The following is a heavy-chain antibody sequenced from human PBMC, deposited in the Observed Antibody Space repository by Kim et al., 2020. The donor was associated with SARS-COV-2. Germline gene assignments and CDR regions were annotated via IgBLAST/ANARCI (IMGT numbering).Heavy chain of an antibody. CDR1: GFTFSTYW. V-gene: IGHV3-7*01. CDR3: ARERAMSVVVSENPIDY. D-gene: IGHD3-22*01. J-gene: IGHJ4*02. Sequence: GGSLRLSCAASGFTFSTYWMTWVRQTPGKGLEWVANVNQDGSEIFYLDSVKGRFTISRDNARSSLYLQMNILRAEDTALYYCARERAMSVVVSENPIDYWGLGTLVTVSS. CDR2: VNQDGSEI.